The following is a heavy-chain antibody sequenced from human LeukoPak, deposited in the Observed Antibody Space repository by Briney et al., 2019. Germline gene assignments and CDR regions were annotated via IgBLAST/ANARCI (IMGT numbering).Heavy chain of an antibody. D-gene: IGHD3/OR15-3a*01. J-gene: IGHJ3*02. Sequence: SETLSLTCDVSGASISNSDWWGWVRQAPGKGLEWIGEIYHSGSTNYNPSLKSRVTISVDTSKNQFSLKLSSVTAADTAVYYCARVGGLSDAFDIWGQGTMVTVSS. V-gene: IGHV4-4*02. CDR2: IYHSGST. CDR3: ARVGGLSDAFDI. CDR1: GASISNSDW.